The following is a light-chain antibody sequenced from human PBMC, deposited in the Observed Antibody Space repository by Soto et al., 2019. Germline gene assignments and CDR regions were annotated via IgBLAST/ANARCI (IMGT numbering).Light chain of an antibody. Sequence: DLQMTQSPSSVSASVGDRVTITCRAGQDIRSWLAWYQQKPGKAPKLLIYAASTLQSGVPSRFSGSGSGTDFTLTISSLQPEDFATYYCQQANNFPETFGQGTKVEIK. CDR2: AAS. J-gene: IGKJ1*01. CDR1: QDIRSW. V-gene: IGKV1-12*01. CDR3: QQANNFPET.